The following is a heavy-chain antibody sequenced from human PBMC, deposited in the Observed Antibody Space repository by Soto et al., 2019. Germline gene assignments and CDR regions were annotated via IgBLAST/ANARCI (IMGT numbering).Heavy chain of an antibody. CDR3: ARDGSGDRHAFDI. CDR2: IWYDGSNK. D-gene: IGHD3-10*01. CDR1: GFTFSSYG. Sequence: QVQLVESGGGVVQPGRSLRLSCAASGFTFSSYGMHWVRQAPGKGLEWVAVIWYDGSNKYHADSVKGRFTISRDNSKNTLYLQMNSLRVEDTAVYYCARDGSGDRHAFDIWGQGTMVTVSS. J-gene: IGHJ3*02. V-gene: IGHV3-33*01.